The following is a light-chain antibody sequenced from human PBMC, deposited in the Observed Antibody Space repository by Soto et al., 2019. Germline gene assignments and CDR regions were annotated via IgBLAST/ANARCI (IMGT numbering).Light chain of an antibody. CDR2: WGS. CDR3: MQALQTPWT. J-gene: IGKJ1*01. CDR1: QSLLHSNGYTY. V-gene: IGKV2-28*01. Sequence: DMGMTQPPLSLPLTAGEPASVSCRSSQSLLHSNGYTYLDWYLQKQGQSPQLLIYWGSNRASVVPDRFSGSGSGTDFTLKISRVEAEDVGVYYCMQALQTPWTVGQVTKVDSK.